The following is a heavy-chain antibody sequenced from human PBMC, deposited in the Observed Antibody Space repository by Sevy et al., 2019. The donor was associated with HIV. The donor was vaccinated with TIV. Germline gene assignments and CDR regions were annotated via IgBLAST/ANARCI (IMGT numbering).Heavy chain of an antibody. J-gene: IGHJ4*02. CDR2: IYSGGST. Sequence: GGSLRLSCAASGFTVSSNYMSWVRLAPGKGLEWVSVIYSGGSTYYADSVKGRFTISRDNSKNTLYLQMNSLRAEDTAVYYCARVAAMVIDYWGQGTLVTVSS. CDR1: GFTVSSNY. V-gene: IGHV3-53*01. CDR3: ARVAAMVIDY. D-gene: IGHD5-18*01.